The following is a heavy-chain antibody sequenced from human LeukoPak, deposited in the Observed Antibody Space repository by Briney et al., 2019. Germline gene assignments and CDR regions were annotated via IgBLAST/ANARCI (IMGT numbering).Heavy chain of an antibody. CDR2: ISYDGSNK. CDR1: GFTFSSYG. Sequence: GGSLRLSCAASGFTFSSYGMHWVRQAPGKGLEWVAFISYDGSNKYYADSVKGRFTISRDNSKNSLYLQMNSLRAEDTAVYYCARTRYDYVLFDYWGQGTLVTVSS. CDR3: ARTRYDYVLFDY. V-gene: IGHV3-30*03. D-gene: IGHD3-16*01. J-gene: IGHJ4*02.